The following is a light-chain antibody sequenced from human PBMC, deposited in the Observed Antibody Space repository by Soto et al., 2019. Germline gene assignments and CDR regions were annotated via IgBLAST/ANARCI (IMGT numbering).Light chain of an antibody. CDR1: ERVTSS. CDR3: QQYNKWPPWT. V-gene: IGKV3-15*01. CDR2: GAS. Sequence: IVMTQSPATLSVTRGDRATLSCGASERVTSSLAWYQQKPGQAPRLLIYGASTRATGVPARFSGSGSWAEVTLPISSLQSEDFAVYYCQQYNKWPPWTFGQGTKVDIK. J-gene: IGKJ1*01.